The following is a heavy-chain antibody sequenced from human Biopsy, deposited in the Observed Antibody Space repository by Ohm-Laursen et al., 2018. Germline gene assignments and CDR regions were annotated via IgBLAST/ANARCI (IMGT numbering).Heavy chain of an antibody. Sequence: SETLSLTCEVYGKTFSDYYWSWIRQPPGKGLEWIGQINQSGRTNYNPSLESRVNISADKSNNQFSLKLTSVTSADTAVYFCGNEVHGRDYWGLGALVTVSS. J-gene: IGHJ4*02. V-gene: IGHV4-34*08. D-gene: IGHD2-15*01. CDR1: GKTFSDYY. CDR2: INQSGRT. CDR3: GNEVHGRDY.